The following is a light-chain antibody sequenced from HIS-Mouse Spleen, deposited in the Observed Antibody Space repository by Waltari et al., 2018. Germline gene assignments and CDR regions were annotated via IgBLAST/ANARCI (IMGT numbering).Light chain of an antibody. CDR2: EDS. V-gene: IGLV3-10*01. Sequence: SYELTQPPSVSVSPGQTARITCSGDALPKKYAYWYQQKSGQATVLVIYEDSKRPSGTPERFSGSSSGRMATLTISGAQVEDEADYYCYSTDSSGNHRVFGGGTKMTVL. J-gene: IGLJ2*01. CDR3: YSTDSSGNHRV. CDR1: ALPKKY.